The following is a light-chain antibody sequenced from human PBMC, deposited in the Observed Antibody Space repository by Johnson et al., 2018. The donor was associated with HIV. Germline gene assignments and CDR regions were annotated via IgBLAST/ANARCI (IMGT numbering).Light chain of an antibody. V-gene: IGLV1-51*01. CDR3: GTGDSRLTVGV. Sequence: QSVLTQPPSVSAAPGQKVTISCSGSSSNIGNNYVSWYQQLPGTAPKLLIYDNNKRPSGIPDRFSGSKSGTSAALDIAGLQTGDEADYYCGTGDSRLTVGVFGSGTKVTVL. CDR1: SSNIGNNY. J-gene: IGLJ1*01. CDR2: DNN.